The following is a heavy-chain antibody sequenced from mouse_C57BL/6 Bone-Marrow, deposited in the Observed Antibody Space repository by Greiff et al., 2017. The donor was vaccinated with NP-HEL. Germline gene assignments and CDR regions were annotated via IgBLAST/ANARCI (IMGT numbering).Heavy chain of an antibody. CDR2: IYPGSGNT. J-gene: IGHJ2*01. D-gene: IGHD1-1*02. V-gene: IGHV1-76*01. CDR3: ARRGSYGPFDY. CDR1: GYTFTDYY. Sequence: QVQLQQSGAELVRPGASVKLSCKASGYTFTDYYINWVKQRPGQGLEWIARIYPGSGNTYYNEKFKGKATLTAEKSSSTAYMQLSSLTSEDSAVYFCARRGSYGPFDYWGQGTTLTVSS.